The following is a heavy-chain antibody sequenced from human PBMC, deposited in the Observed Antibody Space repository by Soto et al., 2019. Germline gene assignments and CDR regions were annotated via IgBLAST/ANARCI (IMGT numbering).Heavy chain of an antibody. Sequence: ASVKVSCKASGYTFTSYGISWVRQAPGQGLEWMGWISAYNGNTNYAQKLQGRVTMTTDTSTSTAYMELNSLRAEDTAVYYCARLGSGSYHKPSDAFDIWGQGTMVTVSS. CDR3: ARLGSGSYHKPSDAFDI. V-gene: IGHV1-18*01. CDR2: ISAYNGNT. J-gene: IGHJ3*02. CDR1: GYTFTSYG. D-gene: IGHD3-10*01.